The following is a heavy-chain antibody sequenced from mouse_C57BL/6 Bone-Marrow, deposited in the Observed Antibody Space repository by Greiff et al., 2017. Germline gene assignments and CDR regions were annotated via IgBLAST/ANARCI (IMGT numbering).Heavy chain of an antibody. CDR2: IDPSDSYT. CDR3: ARSIYDGYWAY. CDR1: GYTFTSYG. J-gene: IGHJ3*01. D-gene: IGHD2-3*01. V-gene: IGHV1-69*01. Sequence: QVQLQQPGAELVMPGASVKLSCKASGYTFTSYGMRWVKQRPGQGLEWIGEIDPSDSYTNYNQKFKGKSTLTVDKSSSTAYMQLSSLTSEDSAVYYCARSIYDGYWAYWGQGTLVTVSA.